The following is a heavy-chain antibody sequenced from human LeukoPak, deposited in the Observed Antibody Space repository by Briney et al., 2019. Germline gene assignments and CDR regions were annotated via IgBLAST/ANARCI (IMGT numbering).Heavy chain of an antibody. CDR2: ISWDGINT. CDR3: AKTSRPLTIFGVVQPYYFYYMDV. D-gene: IGHD3-3*01. Sequence: GGSLRLSCAASGFTFDDYTMHWVRQAPGKGLEWVSLISWDGINTYSADSVKGRFTISRDNSKNSLYLQMNSLTTEDTALYYCAKTSRPLTIFGVVQPYYFYYMDVWGKGTTVTVSS. V-gene: IGHV3-43*01. J-gene: IGHJ6*03. CDR1: GFTFDDYT.